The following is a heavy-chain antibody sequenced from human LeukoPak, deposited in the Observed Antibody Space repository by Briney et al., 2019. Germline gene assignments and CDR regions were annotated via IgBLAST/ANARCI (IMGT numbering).Heavy chain of an antibody. V-gene: IGHV1-2*02. D-gene: IGHD3-10*01. CDR2: INPNSGAT. CDR3: ARVSGTTSFGNYWFDS. CDR1: GYTFSSYG. J-gene: IGHJ5*01. Sequence: ASVKVSCKASGYTFSSYGITWVRQAPGQGLEWMGWINPNSGATNHAQNFQARVAMTRDTSISTAYMELSSLRSDDTAVYYCARVSGTTSFGNYWFDSWGRGTLVTVSS.